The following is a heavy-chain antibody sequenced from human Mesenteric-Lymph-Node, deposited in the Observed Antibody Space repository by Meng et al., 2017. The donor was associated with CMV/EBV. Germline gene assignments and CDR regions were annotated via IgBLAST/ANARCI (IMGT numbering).Heavy chain of an antibody. CDR1: GGSFSGYY. V-gene: IGHV4-34*01. CDR3: AQHPHSSSWYTWYFDL. CDR2: INHSGST. J-gene: IGHJ2*01. D-gene: IGHD6-13*01. Sequence: SETLSLTCAVYGGSFSGYYWSWIRQPPGKGLEWIGEINHSGSTNYNPSLKSRVTISVDTSKNQFSLKLSSVTAADTAVYYCAQHPHSSSWYTWYFDLWGRGTLVTVSS.